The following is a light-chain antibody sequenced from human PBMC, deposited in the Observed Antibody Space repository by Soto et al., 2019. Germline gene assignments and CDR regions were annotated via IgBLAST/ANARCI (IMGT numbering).Light chain of an antibody. CDR2: DVN. CDR3: SYVVV. Sequence: QSALTQPRSVSGSPGQSVTISCSGTGSDVAAYDYVSWYQHHPGKAPKLMIYDVNKRPSGVPDRFSGSKSGNTASLSISSLQAEDEADYAGSYVVVFGGGTQLTVL. J-gene: IGLJ2*01. CDR1: GSDVAAYDY. V-gene: IGLV2-11*01.